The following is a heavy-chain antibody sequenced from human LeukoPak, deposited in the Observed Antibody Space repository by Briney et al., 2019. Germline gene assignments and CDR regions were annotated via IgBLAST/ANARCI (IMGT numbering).Heavy chain of an antibody. CDR3: ARQIVGATLFDY. V-gene: IGHV4-39*01. CDR2: IYYSGST. D-gene: IGHD1-26*01. Sequence: PSETLSLTCTVPGGSISSSSYYWGWIRQPPGKGLEWIGSIYYSGSTYYNPSLKSRVTISVDTSKNQFSLKLSSVTAADTAVYYCARQIVGATLFDYWGQGTLVTVSS. J-gene: IGHJ4*02. CDR1: GGSISSSSYY.